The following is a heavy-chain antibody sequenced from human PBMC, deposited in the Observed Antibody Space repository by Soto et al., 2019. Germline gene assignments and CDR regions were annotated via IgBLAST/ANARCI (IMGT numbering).Heavy chain of an antibody. J-gene: IGHJ6*02. CDR2: ISYDGSNK. CDR3: ARANAGSYYDFWSGYSSEYYYYGMDV. V-gene: IGHV3-30-3*01. D-gene: IGHD3-3*01. CDR1: GFTFSSYA. Sequence: GGSLRLSCAASGFTFSSYAMQWVRQAPGKGLEWVAVISYDGSNKYYADSVKGRFTISRDNSKNTLYLQMNSLRAEDTAVYYCARANAGSYYDFWSGYSSEYYYYGMDVWGQGTTVTVSS.